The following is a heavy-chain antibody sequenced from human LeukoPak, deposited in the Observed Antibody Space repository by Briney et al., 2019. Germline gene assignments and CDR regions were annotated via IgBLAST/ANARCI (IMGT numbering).Heavy chain of an antibody. Sequence: SETLSLTCTVSGGSISSYYWSWIRQPAGKGLEWIGRIYTSGSTNYNPSLKSRVTMSVDTSKNQLSLKLSSVTAADTAVYYCARVPLAVAGTNYYYYYMDVWGKGTTVTVSS. CDR3: ARVPLAVAGTNYYYYYMDV. CDR1: GGSISSYY. CDR2: IYTSGST. J-gene: IGHJ6*03. D-gene: IGHD6-19*01. V-gene: IGHV4-4*07.